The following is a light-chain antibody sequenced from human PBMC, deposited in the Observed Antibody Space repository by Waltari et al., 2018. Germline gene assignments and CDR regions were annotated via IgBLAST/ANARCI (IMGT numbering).Light chain of an antibody. CDR3: QTGGHGTWV. V-gene: IGLV4-69*01. CDR2: VNSDGSD. CDR1: SGHSSNV. Sequence: QLVLTQSPSASASLGASVKLTCTLSSGHSSNVIAWLQQQPKKGPRYLMKVNSDGSDNKGDDIPARFSGSSSVAERYLTLSSLQSEDEADYYCQTGGHGTWVFGGGTKLTVL. J-gene: IGLJ3*02.